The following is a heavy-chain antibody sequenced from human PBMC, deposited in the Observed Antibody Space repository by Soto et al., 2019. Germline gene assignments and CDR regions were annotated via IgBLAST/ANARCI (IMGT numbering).Heavy chain of an antibody. Sequence: EMHLAESGGGLVQSGGSLRLSCAASRFIFNSYSMNWVRQAPGKGLEWVSFSTSSSATVYYTDSVRGRFTISRDNAKTSLYLQMNRLRDEDTAVYYCAGVSTYFEYWGQGTLVTVSS. CDR2: STSSSATV. J-gene: IGHJ4*02. CDR1: RFIFNSYS. V-gene: IGHV3-48*02. CDR3: AGVSTYFEY.